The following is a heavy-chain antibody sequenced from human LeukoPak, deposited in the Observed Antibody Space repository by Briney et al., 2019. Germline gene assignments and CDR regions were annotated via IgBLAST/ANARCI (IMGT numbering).Heavy chain of an antibody. V-gene: IGHV1-46*01. CDR2: INPSGGST. CDR3: ARDYGPETLDY. J-gene: IGHJ4*02. Sequence: ASVKVSCKASGYTFTGYYMHWVRQAPGQGLEWMGIINPSGGSTSYAQKFQGRVTMTRDMSTSTVYMELSSLRSEDTAVYYCARDYGPETLDYWGQGTLVTVSS. CDR1: GYTFTGYY. D-gene: IGHD4-17*01.